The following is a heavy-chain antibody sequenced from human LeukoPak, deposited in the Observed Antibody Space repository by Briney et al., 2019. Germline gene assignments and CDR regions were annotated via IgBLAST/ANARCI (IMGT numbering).Heavy chain of an antibody. J-gene: IGHJ4*02. CDR3: ATSRAAAGCD. CDR2: IGQDGSNK. CDR1: GFTFTDYW. D-gene: IGHD6-13*01. Sequence: PGGSLRLPCAASGFTFTDYWMSWVRQAPGKGLEWVANIGQDGSNKFYVASVKGRFSISRDNAKNSVFLQMNNLRVEDTAIYYCATSRAAAGCDWGQGTLVTVSS. V-gene: IGHV3-7*03.